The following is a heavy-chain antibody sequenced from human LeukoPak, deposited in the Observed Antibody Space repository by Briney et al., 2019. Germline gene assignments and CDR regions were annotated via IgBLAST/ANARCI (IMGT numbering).Heavy chain of an antibody. CDR1: GGSFSGYY. V-gene: IGHV4-34*01. D-gene: IGHD6-13*01. CDR3: ARGYEQQLVLRRGFDY. CDR2: INHSGST. Sequence: SETLSLTCAVYGGSFSGYYWSWIRQPPGKGLGWIGEINHSGSTNYNPSLKSRVTISVDTSKNQFSLKLSSVTAADTAVYYCARGYEQQLVLRRGFDYWGQGTLVTVSS. J-gene: IGHJ4*02.